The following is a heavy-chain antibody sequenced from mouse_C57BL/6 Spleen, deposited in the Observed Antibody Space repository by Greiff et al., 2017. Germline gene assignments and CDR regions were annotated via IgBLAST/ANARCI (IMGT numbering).Heavy chain of an antibody. CDR1: GYSFTGYY. Sequence: VQLKQSGPELVKPGASVKISCKASGYSFTGYYMNWVKQSPEKSLEWIGEINPSTGGTTYNQKFKAKATLTVDKSSSTAYMQLKSLTSEDSAVYYCARGGDYSNSYWYFDVWGTGTTVTVSS. V-gene: IGHV1-42*01. J-gene: IGHJ1*03. CDR3: ARGGDYSNSYWYFDV. D-gene: IGHD2-5*01. CDR2: INPSTGGT.